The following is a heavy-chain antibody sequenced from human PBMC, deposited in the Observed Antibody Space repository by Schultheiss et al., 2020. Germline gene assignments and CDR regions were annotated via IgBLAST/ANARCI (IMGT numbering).Heavy chain of an antibody. CDR1: GGSFSSSSPH. D-gene: IGHD3-16*01. CDR3: TRPAAKALSRGIYY. CDR2: ISYSGPT. J-gene: IGHJ4*02. Sequence: SETLSLTCTVSGGSFSSSSPHWGWVRQPPGKGLEWIGTISYSGPTYYNPSLKSRVTISVDASKNQLSLKLTSMTAADTAVYYCTRPAAKALSRGIYYWGQGTLVTVSS. V-gene: IGHV4-39*01.